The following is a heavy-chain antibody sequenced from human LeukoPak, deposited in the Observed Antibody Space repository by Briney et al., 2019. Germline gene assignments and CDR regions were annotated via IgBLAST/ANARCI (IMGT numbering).Heavy chain of an antibody. D-gene: IGHD3-22*01. Sequence: GGSLRLSCAASGFTFSSYSMNWVRQAPGKGLEWVSSISSSSSYIYYADSVKGRFTISRDNAKNSLYLQMSSLRAEDTAVYYCARIDMIVQQNDAFDIWGQGTMVTVSS. J-gene: IGHJ3*02. CDR1: GFTFSSYS. CDR2: ISSSSSYI. CDR3: ARIDMIVQQNDAFDI. V-gene: IGHV3-21*01.